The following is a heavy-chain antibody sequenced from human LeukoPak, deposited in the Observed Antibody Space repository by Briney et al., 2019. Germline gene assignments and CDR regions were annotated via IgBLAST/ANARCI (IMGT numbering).Heavy chain of an antibody. V-gene: IGHV1-2*02. Sequence: GASVKVSCKASGYTFTGYYMHWVRQAPGQGLEWMGWINPNSGGTNYAQKFQGRVTMTRDTSISTPYMELSRLRSDDTAVYYCARENKRITIFGTPGYWGQGTLVTVSS. CDR3: ARENKRITIFGTPGY. J-gene: IGHJ4*02. D-gene: IGHD3-3*01. CDR2: INPNSGGT. CDR1: GYTFTGYY.